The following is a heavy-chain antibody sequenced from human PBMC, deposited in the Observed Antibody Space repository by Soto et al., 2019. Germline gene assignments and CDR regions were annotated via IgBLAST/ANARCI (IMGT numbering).Heavy chain of an antibody. Sequence: QVQLVESGGGVVQPGRSLRLSCAASGFTFNNYGMHWVRQAPGKGLEWLAVIWNDGSNSSYANSVKGRFTISRDNSKNTLYLQMRSLRAEDTGVYYCARRQIPPPTRGAANARGAMEVWGQGTTVTVSS. CDR3: ARRQIPPPTRGAANARGAMEV. CDR2: IWNDGSNS. D-gene: IGHD6-13*01. J-gene: IGHJ6*02. CDR1: GFTFNNYG. V-gene: IGHV3-33*01.